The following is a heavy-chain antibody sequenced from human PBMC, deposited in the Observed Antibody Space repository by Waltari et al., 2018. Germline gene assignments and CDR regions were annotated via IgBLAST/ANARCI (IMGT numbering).Heavy chain of an antibody. V-gene: IGHV1-69*05. J-gene: IGHJ5*02. CDR2: IIPIFGTA. Sequence: QVQLVQSGAEVKKPGSSVKVSCKVSGGTFSSYAISWVRQAPGQGLEWMGGIIPIFGTANDAQKFQGRVTITTDESTSTAYMELSSLRSEDTAVYYCARVARIAAAGITWFDPWGQGTLVTVSS. CDR3: ARVARIAAAGITWFDP. CDR1: GGTFSSYA. D-gene: IGHD6-13*01.